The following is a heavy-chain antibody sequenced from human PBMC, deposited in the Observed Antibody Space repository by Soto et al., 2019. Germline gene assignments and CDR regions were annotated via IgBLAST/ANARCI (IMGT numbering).Heavy chain of an antibody. D-gene: IGHD1-1*01. V-gene: IGHV4-59*02. CDR3: ARETTALSWIDP. CDR1: RGSVSSYD. CDR2: IYYSGST. J-gene: IGHJ5*02. Sequence: CRGSVSSYDWSWVRKPPGKGLEWIGHIYYSGSTNYNPSLKSRVTISVDRSKDQFSLRLSSVTAADTAVYYCARETTALSWIDPWGQGTLVTVSS.